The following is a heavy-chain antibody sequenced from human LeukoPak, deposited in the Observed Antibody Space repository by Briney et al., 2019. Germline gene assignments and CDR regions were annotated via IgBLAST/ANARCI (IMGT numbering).Heavy chain of an antibody. D-gene: IGHD3-22*01. V-gene: IGHV5-51*03. CDR3: ARDDNSGYLFDY. Sequence: GESLKISCKGAGYSFTSYWIGWVRQMRGKGLDWMGIIYPGDSDTRYSPCFQGHVTISADKSISTAYLQWSSLRASDTAMYYCARDDNSGYLFDYWGQGTLVTVSS. CDR1: GYSFTSYW. CDR2: IYPGDSDT. J-gene: IGHJ4*02.